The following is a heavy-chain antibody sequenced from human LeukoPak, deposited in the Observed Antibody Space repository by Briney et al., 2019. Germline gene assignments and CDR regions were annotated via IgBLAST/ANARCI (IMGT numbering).Heavy chain of an antibody. CDR3: ARVDYGAYPTPFDS. CDR1: GFTFSSYA. D-gene: IGHD4-17*01. J-gene: IGHJ4*02. Sequence: GGSLRLSCAASGFTFSSYAMHWVRQAPGKGLEWVAVISYDGSNKYYADSVKGRFTISRDNSKNTLYLQMNSLRAEDTAVYFCARVDYGAYPTPFDSWGQGTLVTVSS. V-gene: IGHV3-30*04. CDR2: ISYDGSNK.